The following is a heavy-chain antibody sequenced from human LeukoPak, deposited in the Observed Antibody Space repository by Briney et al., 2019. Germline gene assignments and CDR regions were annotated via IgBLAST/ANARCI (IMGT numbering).Heavy chain of an antibody. CDR1: GFTFTSYW. Sequence: GGSLRLSCAASGFTFTSYWMTWVRQAPGKGLEWVASIKQDGSDKYYVASVKGRFTILRDNAKNSLSLQMNNLRAEDTAVYYCASLAVVTGGNWGQGTLVTVSS. D-gene: IGHD2-21*02. V-gene: IGHV3-7*02. CDR3: ASLAVVTGGN. J-gene: IGHJ4*02. CDR2: IKQDGSDK.